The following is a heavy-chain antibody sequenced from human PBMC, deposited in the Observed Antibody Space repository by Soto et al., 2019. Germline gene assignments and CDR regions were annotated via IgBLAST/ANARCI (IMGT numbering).Heavy chain of an antibody. V-gene: IGHV1-3*01. Sequence: ASVKVSCKASGYTFTRYGIHWVRKAPGQRLEWMGWINAANGDTKYSPKFQGRVTITRDTSASTAYMELSSLRSEDTAVYYCVRRHGPATCIDCFGPWGQGTLVTVSS. CDR1: GYTFTRYG. CDR2: INAANGDT. J-gene: IGHJ5*02. CDR3: VRRHGPATCIDCFGP. D-gene: IGHD6-13*01.